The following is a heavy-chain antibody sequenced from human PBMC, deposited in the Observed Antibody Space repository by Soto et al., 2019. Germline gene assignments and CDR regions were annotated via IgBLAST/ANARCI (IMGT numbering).Heavy chain of an antibody. Sequence: QIQLVQSGAEVKKPGASVKVSCKAAGYTFSNYAIKWVRQAPGQGLEWMGWISAHNGNTNYAEKFQGRVAMTTDTSTNTAYMGLSSLRSDDTAVYYWASDLSGGYALDYFAYWGQGTLVTVSS. CDR1: GYTFSNYA. D-gene: IGHD5-12*01. J-gene: IGHJ4*02. V-gene: IGHV1-18*01. CDR3: ASDLSGGYALDYFAY. CDR2: ISAHNGNT.